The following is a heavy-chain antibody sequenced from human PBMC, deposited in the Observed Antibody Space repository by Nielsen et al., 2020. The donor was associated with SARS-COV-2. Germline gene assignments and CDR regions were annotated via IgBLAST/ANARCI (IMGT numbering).Heavy chain of an antibody. D-gene: IGHD2-8*01. CDR3: AREMVLGGPHYYFDY. CDR2: FDPEDGET. CDR1: GYTLTELS. V-gene: IGHV1-24*01. Sequence: ASVKVSCKVSGYTLTELSMHWVRQAPGKGLEWMGGFDPEDGETIYAQKFQGRVTITADKSTSTAYMELSSLRSEDTAVYYCAREMVLGGPHYYFDYGGQGTLVTVSS. J-gene: IGHJ4*02.